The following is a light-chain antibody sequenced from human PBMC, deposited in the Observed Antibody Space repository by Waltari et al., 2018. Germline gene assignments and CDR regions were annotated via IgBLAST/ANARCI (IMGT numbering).Light chain of an antibody. J-gene: IGKJ5*01. CDR1: QSGTGY. CDR3: QQSATKPFA. Sequence: DIQMTQSPSSLSASVGDRVTNPCRASQSGTGYLNWYQQKPGKAPKLLIYEASRLHSGVPSRFSGSQSGTDFTLTISFLQAEDFATYYCQQSATKPFAFGQGTRLEIK. V-gene: IGKV1-39*01. CDR2: EAS.